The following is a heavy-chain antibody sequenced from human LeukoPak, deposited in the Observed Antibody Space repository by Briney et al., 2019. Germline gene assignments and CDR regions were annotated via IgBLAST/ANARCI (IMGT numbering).Heavy chain of an antibody. CDR3: AREPLRGNYCSSTSCYLHYYGMDV. CDR1: GGSISSYY. J-gene: IGHJ6*02. D-gene: IGHD2-2*01. Sequence: PETLSLTCTVSGGSISSYYWSWIRQPAGKGLEWIGRIYTSGSTNYNPSLKSRVTMSVDTSKNQFSLKLSSVTAADTAVYYCAREPLRGNYCSSTSCYLHYYGMDVWGQGTTVTVSS. V-gene: IGHV4-4*07. CDR2: IYTSGST.